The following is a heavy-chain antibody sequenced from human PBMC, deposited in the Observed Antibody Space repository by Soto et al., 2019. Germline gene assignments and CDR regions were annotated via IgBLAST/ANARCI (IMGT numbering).Heavy chain of an antibody. CDR1: GGSISSGDYY. D-gene: IGHD6-6*01. CDR3: AREATIAARLDS. V-gene: IGHV4-30-4*01. CDR2: IYYSGST. Sequence: TSETLSLTCTVSGGSISSGDYYWSWLRQPPGKGLEWIGYIYYSGSTYYNPSLKSRVTISVDTSKNQFSLKLSSVTAADTAVYYCAREATIAARLDSWGQGTLVTVS. J-gene: IGHJ4*02.